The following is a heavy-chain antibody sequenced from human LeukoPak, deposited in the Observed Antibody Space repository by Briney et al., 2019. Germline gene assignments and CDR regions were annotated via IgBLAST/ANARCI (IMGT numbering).Heavy chain of an antibody. CDR1: GYTFTSYY. CDR2: INPNSGGT. CDR3: ARDRAPAVASYYYYMDV. D-gene: IGHD2-2*01. V-gene: IGHV1-2*02. J-gene: IGHJ6*03. Sequence: ASVKVSCKASGYTFTSYYMHWVRQAPGQGLEWMGWINPNSGGTNYAQKFQGRVTMTRDTSISTAYMELSRLRSDDTAVYYCARDRAPAVASYYYYMDVWGKGTTVTVSS.